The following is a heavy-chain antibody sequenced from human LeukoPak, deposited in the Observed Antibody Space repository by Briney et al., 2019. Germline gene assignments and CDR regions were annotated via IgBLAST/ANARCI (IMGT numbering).Heavy chain of an antibody. D-gene: IGHD3-16*01. V-gene: IGHV3-11*06. CDR2: ISSSRSYT. Sequence: GGCLRLSCAPSGFSFSDYYKSCIGPAPGRGLAWVSYISSSRSYTNYADSVKGRFTISRENAKNSLYLQMDGLRAVDTGVYYCARGLGGEGEFDPWGQVTLVTVSS. CDR3: ARGLGGEGEFDP. J-gene: IGHJ5*02. CDR1: GFSFSDYY.